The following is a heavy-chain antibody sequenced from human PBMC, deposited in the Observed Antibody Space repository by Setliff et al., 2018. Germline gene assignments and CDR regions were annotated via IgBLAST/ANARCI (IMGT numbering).Heavy chain of an antibody. CDR3: ARDLKVDTAMVEYNWFDP. J-gene: IGHJ5*02. V-gene: IGHV1-8*01. Sequence: ASVKVSCKASGYTFTSYDINWVRQATGQGLEWMGWMNPNSGNTGYAQKFQGRVTMTRNTSISTAYMELSSLRSEDTAVYYCARDLKVDTAMVEYNWFDPWGQGTLVTVLL. D-gene: IGHD5-18*01. CDR1: GYTFTSYD. CDR2: MNPNSGNT.